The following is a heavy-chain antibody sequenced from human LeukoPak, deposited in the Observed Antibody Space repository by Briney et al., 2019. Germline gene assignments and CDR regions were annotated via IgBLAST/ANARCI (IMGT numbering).Heavy chain of an antibody. CDR1: GYTFTGYY. J-gene: IGHJ4*02. CDR2: INPNSGGT. V-gene: IGHV1-2*02. D-gene: IGHD6-19*01. Sequence: ASVKVSCKASGYTFTGYYMHWVRQAPGQGLEWMGWINPNSGGTNYAQKFQGRVTMTRDTSISTAYMELSRLRSDDTAVYYCARVLFYSSGNKSNRVDYWGQGTLVTVSS. CDR3: ARVLFYSSGNKSNRVDY.